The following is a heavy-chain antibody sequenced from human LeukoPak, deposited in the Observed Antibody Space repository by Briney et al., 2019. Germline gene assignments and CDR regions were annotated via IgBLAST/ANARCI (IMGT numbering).Heavy chain of an antibody. Sequence: AGGSLRLSCAASGFTFSGYAMSWVRQAPGKWLEWVSAISGSGGSTYYADSVKGRFTISRDNSKNTLYLQMNSLRAEDTAVYYCAKGYGSGMADAFDIWGQGTMVTVSS. CDR1: GFTFSGYA. D-gene: IGHD3-10*01. CDR2: ISGSGGST. J-gene: IGHJ3*02. V-gene: IGHV3-23*01. CDR3: AKGYGSGMADAFDI.